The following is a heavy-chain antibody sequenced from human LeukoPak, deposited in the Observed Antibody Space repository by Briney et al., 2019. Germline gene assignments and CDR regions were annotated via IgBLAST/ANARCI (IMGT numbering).Heavy chain of an antibody. Sequence: PSETLCLTCAVYGGSFSGYYWSWIRQPPGKGLERIGEINHSGSTNYNPSLKSRVTISVDTSKNQFSLKLSSVTAADTAVYYCARVVAIAAAGTDYFDYWGQGTLVTVSS. CDR2: INHSGST. CDR1: GGSFSGYY. J-gene: IGHJ4*02. V-gene: IGHV4-34*01. D-gene: IGHD6-13*01. CDR3: ARVVAIAAAGTDYFDY.